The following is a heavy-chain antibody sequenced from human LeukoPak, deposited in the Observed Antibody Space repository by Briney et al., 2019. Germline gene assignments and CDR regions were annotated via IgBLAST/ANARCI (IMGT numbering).Heavy chain of an antibody. CDR2: ISGAGSTI. Sequence: PGGSLRLSCAASGFTFISYEMNWVRQAPGKGLECVSYISGAGSTIDFADSVKGRFTISRDNAKNSLSLHMNSLGAEDTAVYYCARSSYDSRGYYYFDYWGQGTLVTVSS. J-gene: IGHJ4*02. D-gene: IGHD3-22*01. V-gene: IGHV3-48*03. CDR3: ARSSYDSRGYYYFDY. CDR1: GFTFISYE.